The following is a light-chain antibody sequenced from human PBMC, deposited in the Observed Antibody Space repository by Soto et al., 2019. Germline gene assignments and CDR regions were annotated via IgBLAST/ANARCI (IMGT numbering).Light chain of an antibody. CDR1: SSNIGTNY. V-gene: IGLV1-47*01. Sequence: QPVLTQPPSASGTPGQRVTISCSGSSSNIGTNYIYWYQRLPGTAPKLLIYRNDQRPSGVPDRFSGSKSGTSASLAISGLRSEDEADYYCATWDASLSGVVFGGGTKVTVL. CDR3: ATWDASLSGVV. CDR2: RND. J-gene: IGLJ2*01.